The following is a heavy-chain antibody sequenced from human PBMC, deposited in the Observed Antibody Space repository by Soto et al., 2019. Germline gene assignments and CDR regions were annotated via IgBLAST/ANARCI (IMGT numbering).Heavy chain of an antibody. CDR2: INHSGST. CDR1: GGSFSGYY. Sequence: SETLSLTCDVYGGSFSGYYWSWICQPPGKGLEWIGEINHSGSTNYNPSLKSRVTISVDTSKNQFSLKLSSVTAADTAVYYCARGRRTTVTIDYWGQGTLVTVSS. V-gene: IGHV4-34*01. J-gene: IGHJ4*02. D-gene: IGHD4-17*01. CDR3: ARGRRTTVTIDY.